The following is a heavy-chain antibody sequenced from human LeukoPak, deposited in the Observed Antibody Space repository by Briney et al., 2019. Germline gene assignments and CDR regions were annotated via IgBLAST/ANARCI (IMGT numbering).Heavy chain of an antibody. CDR2: IYDSVSI. CDR3: ARRMKLAAKGDAFDI. CDR1: GASIRTYY. D-gene: IGHD2-15*01. V-gene: IGHV4-59*08. J-gene: IGHJ3*02. Sequence: PSETLSLTCTVSGASIRTYYWSWIRQPPGKGLEWIGYIYDSVSIKYNPSLKSRVTISLDASRNHFSLKLNSVTAADTAVYYCARRMKLAAKGDAFDIWGQGTMVTVSS.